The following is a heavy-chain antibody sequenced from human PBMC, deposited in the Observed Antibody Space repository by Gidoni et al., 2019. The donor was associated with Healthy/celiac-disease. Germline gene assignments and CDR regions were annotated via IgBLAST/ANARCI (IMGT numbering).Heavy chain of an antibody. Sequence: EWVSAISGSGGSTYYADSVKGRFTISRDNSKNTLYLQMNSLRAEDTAVYYCAKGYDFWSGEVDYWGQGTLVTFSS. CDR3: AKGYDFWSGEVDY. V-gene: IGHV3-23*01. J-gene: IGHJ4*02. CDR2: ISGSGGST. D-gene: IGHD3-3*01.